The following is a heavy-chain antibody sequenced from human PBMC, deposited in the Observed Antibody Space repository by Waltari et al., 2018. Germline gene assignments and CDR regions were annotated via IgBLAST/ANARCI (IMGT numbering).Heavy chain of an antibody. CDR3: AQGDSQYYLDY. CDR1: GGTFSGYY. D-gene: IGHD2-21*02. Sequence: QVQLQLWGAGLLKPSETLSINCAVSGGTFSGYYWSWIRQHPGKGLEWIGEINHSGSTNYNPPLKSRVTISVDTSKNQCCLKLSSVTAAVTAVYYCAQGDSQYYLDYWGQGTLVTVSS. J-gene: IGHJ4*02. V-gene: IGHV4-34*08. CDR2: INHSGST.